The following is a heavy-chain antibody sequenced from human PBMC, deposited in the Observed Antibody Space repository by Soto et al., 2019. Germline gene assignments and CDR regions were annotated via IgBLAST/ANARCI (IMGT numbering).Heavy chain of an antibody. CDR3: ARDLKSGDY. J-gene: IGHJ4*02. CDR1: GYIFTNYY. CDR2: INTNGGST. V-gene: IGHV1-46*01. Sequence: QVQLVQSGAEVKNPGASVKLSCKASGYIFTNYYIHWVRQAPGQGLEWMAIINTNGGSTNYAQECQVRVTLARDTCTNTVYMELSSLRSEDTAIYYCARDLKSGDYWGQGTLVTVSS.